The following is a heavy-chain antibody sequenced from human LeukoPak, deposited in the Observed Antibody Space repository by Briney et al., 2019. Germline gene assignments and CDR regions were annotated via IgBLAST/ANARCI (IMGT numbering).Heavy chain of an antibody. V-gene: IGHV1-69*13. CDR3: ARVGLDGYPRGEWGKFDY. CDR2: IIPIFGTA. Sequence: SVKVSCKASAGTFSSYAISWVRQAPGQGLEWMGGIIPIFGTANYAQKFQGRVTITADESTSTAYMELSSLRSEDTAVYYCARVGLDGYPRGEWGKFDYWGQGTLVTVSS. J-gene: IGHJ4*02. CDR1: AGTFSSYA. D-gene: IGHD5-24*01.